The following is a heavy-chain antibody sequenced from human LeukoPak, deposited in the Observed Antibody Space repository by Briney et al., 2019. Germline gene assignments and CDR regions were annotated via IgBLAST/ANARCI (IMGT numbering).Heavy chain of an antibody. Sequence: GGSLRLSCLTSGFTFSTNAMSWVRQAPGKGLEWISGISGSGASTYYADSVKGRFTISRDNSKNTLYLQMNSLRAEDTAVYYCARDSRGIAAAGMELDPWGQGTLVTVSS. CDR1: GFTFSTNA. D-gene: IGHD6-13*01. V-gene: IGHV3-23*01. J-gene: IGHJ5*02. CDR2: ISGSGAST. CDR3: ARDSRGIAAAGMELDP.